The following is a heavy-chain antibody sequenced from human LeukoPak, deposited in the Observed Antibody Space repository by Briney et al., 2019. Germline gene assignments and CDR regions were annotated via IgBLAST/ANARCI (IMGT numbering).Heavy chain of an antibody. V-gene: IGHV4-4*09. D-gene: IGHD1-14*01. Sequence: SETLSLTCTVSGGSINNYYWSWIRQSPVRGPEWLGYIFPSGSAFYNPSLESRVTISLDTSENQFSLRLSSVTAADTAVYYCARRNHYFYYMDVWGQGNTVTVSS. J-gene: IGHJ6*02. CDR2: IFPSGSA. CDR1: GGSINNYY. CDR3: ARRNHYFYYMDV.